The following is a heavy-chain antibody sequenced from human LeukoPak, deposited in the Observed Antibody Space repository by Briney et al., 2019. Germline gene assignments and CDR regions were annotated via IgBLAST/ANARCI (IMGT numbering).Heavy chain of an antibody. CDR1: GGSISSYY. CDR3: ARVSGENPRYCSGGSCYPYYYYYMDV. V-gene: IGHV4-59*07. D-gene: IGHD2-15*01. CDR2: IYYNGCT. J-gene: IGHJ6*03. Sequence: SDTLSLTCTVSGGSISSYYWSWIRQPPGKGLEWIGYIYYNGCTKYYPSLKSRDTISVDTSKHHLSLKLSSVTAADTAVYYCARVSGENPRYCSGGSCYPYYYYYMDVWGKGTTVSVSS.